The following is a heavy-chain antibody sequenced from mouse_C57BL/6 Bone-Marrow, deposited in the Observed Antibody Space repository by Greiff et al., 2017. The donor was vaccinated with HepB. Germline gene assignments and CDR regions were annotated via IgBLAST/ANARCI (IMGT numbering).Heavy chain of an antibody. CDR1: GYAFSSYW. D-gene: IGHD2-3*01. J-gene: IGHJ3*01. V-gene: IGHV1-80*01. CDR2: IYPGDGDT. CDR3: ARSGDGYYLFAY. Sequence: VKLMESGAELVKPGASVKISCKASGYAFSSYWMNWVKQRPGKGLEWIGQIYPGDGDTNYNGKFKGKATLTADKSSSTAYMQLSSLTSEDSAVYFCARSGDGYYLFAYWGQGTLVTVSA.